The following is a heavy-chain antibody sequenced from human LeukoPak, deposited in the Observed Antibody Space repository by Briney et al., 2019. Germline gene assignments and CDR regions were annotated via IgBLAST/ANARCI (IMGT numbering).Heavy chain of an antibody. CDR3: ARGRFVRGWYDDKEDLFFN. Sequence: ASVKVSCKASGYTFTSYYIHWVRQAPGQGLEWMGWINTNTGNPTYAQGFTGRFVFSLDTSVSTAYLQISSLKAEDTAVYYCARGRFVRGWYDDKEDLFFNWGQGTLVTVSS. V-gene: IGHV7-4-1*02. D-gene: IGHD6-19*01. CDR1: GYTFTSYY. J-gene: IGHJ4*02. CDR2: INTNTGNP.